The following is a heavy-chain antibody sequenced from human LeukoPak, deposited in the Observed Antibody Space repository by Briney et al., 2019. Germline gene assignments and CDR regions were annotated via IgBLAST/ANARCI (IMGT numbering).Heavy chain of an antibody. D-gene: IGHD2-15*01. V-gene: IGHV5-51*01. CDR3: ARQHCSGGTCYSDY. CDR2: IYPGDSDT. J-gene: IGHJ4*02. CDR1: GYSFTNYW. Sequence: GESLKISGKGSGYSFTNYWIGWVRQMPGKGLEWMGIIYPGDSDTRYSPSFQGQVTMSADKSINTAYLQWSSLKASDTAMYYCARQHCSGGTCYSDYWGQGTLVTVSS.